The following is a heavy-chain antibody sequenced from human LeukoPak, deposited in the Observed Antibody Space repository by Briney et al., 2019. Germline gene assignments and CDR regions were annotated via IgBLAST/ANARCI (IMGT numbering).Heavy chain of an antibody. D-gene: IGHD1-7*01. Sequence: SVKVSCKASGYTFTSYYMHWVRQAPGQGLEWMGRIIPILGIANYAQKFQGRVTITADKSTSTAYMELSSLRSEDTAVYYCARGLYNWNYVPLDYWGQGTLVTVSS. V-gene: IGHV1-69*04. CDR1: GYTFTSYY. J-gene: IGHJ4*02. CDR2: IIPILGIA. CDR3: ARGLYNWNYVPLDY.